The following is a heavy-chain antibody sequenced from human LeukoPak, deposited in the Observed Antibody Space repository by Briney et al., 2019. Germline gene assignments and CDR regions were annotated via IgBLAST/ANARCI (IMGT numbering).Heavy chain of an antibody. CDR1: GFTLSSYT. Sequence: GGSLGLSCAASGFTLSSYTMTWVRQAPGKGLEWVSTISTIGGSTYYADSVKGRFTISRDNSKNMLHLQMNSLRAEDTAVYYCAKGRLVVTATDYWGQGTLVTVSS. CDR3: AKGRLVVTATDY. V-gene: IGHV3-23*01. D-gene: IGHD2-15*01. J-gene: IGHJ4*02. CDR2: ISTIGGST.